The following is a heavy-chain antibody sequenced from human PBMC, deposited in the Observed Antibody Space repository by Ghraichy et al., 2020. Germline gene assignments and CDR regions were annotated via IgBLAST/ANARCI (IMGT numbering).Heavy chain of an antibody. D-gene: IGHD3-10*01. V-gene: IGHV4-39*01. CDR2: IYYSGST. CDR3: ARPRGWFRELLSYWYFDL. Sequence: SETLSLTCTVSGGSISSSSYYWGWIRQPPGKGLEWIGSIYYSGSTYYNPSLKSRVTIPVDTSKNQFSLKLSSVTAADTAVYYCARPRGWFRELLSYWYFDLCCRITLVTVSS. J-gene: IGHJ2*01. CDR1: GGSISSSSYY.